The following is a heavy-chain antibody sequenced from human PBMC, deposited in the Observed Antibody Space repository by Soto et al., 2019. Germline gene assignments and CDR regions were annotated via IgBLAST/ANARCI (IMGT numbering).Heavy chain of an antibody. CDR1: GYNFTDFY. CDR3: ARDPMGRGDPHSYGMDV. J-gene: IGHJ6*02. V-gene: IGHV1-2*02. CDR2: VNPKSGGT. D-gene: IGHD3-16*01. Sequence: ASVKVSCKASGYNFTDFYVHWVRQAPGQGLEWMGWVNPKSGGTFYAQRFQGRVTMSRDTSINTAHMELSGLRSDDTAVYYCARDPMGRGDPHSYGMDVWGQATTVTVSS.